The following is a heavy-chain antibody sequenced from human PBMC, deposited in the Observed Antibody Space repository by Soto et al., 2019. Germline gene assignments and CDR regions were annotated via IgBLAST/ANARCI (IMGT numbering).Heavy chain of an antibody. CDR1: GDSVSSNSAA. J-gene: IGHJ4*02. CDR2: TYYRSKWYN. CDR3: ARMSAKTYYDFWSGYWTFDY. Sequence: SQTLSLTCAISGDSVSSNSAAWNWIRQSPSRGLEWLGRTYYRSKWYNDYAVSVKSRITINPDTSKNQFSLQLNSVTPEDTAVYYCARMSAKTYYDFWSGYWTFDYWGQGTLVPVSS. V-gene: IGHV6-1*01. D-gene: IGHD3-3*01.